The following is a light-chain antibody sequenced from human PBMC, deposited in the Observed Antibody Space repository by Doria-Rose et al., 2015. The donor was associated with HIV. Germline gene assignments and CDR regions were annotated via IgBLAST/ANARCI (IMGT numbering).Light chain of an antibody. V-gene: IGKV3-20*01. Sequence: TQPPGTLSLSPGERATLSCRASQSFSSTYLAWYQQKPGQAPSLLIYDVSTRATGIPDRFSASGSGTDFTLTINRLEPEDFALYYCHQYGTSWTFGQGTKVEI. CDR1: QSFSSTY. CDR2: DVS. J-gene: IGKJ1*01. CDR3: HQYGTSWT.